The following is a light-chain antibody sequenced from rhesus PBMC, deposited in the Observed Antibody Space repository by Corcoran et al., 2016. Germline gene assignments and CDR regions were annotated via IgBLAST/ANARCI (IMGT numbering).Light chain of an antibody. CDR2: ETS. J-gene: IGKJ4*01. CDR3: AQAIDFPLT. V-gene: IGKV2-72*01. CDR1: QSLLHSNGHTS. Sequence: DIVMTQTPLSLPITPGEPASISCRTSQSLLHSNGHTSLHWYLQTPGQSPQLLMYETSNRASGVPDRFSVSGSGTDFTLKISKVEAEDVGVYYCAQAIDFPLTFGGGTKVEIQ.